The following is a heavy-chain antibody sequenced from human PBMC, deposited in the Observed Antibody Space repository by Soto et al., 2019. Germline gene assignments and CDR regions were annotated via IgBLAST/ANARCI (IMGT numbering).Heavy chain of an antibody. Sequence: EVQLVESGGGLVLPGGSLRLSCAASGFTFSRYWMHWFRQAPGKGLVWVSRISSYGSDTHYADSVKARFTISRDNAKNTLYLQMNSLRADDTAVYYCASNYAYAEGYYWYGIDVWGQGTTVTVSS. CDR2: ISSYGSDT. CDR1: GFTFSRYW. D-gene: IGHD3-16*01. V-gene: IGHV3-74*01. J-gene: IGHJ6*02. CDR3: ASNYAYAEGYYWYGIDV.